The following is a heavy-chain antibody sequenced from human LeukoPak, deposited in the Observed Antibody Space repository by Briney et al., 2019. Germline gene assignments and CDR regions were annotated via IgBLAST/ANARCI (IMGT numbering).Heavy chain of an antibody. Sequence: ASVKVSCKASGYTFTGYYMHWVRQAPGQGLEWMGWINTNTGNPTYAQGFTGRFVFSLDTSVSTAYLQISSLKAEDTAVYYCARRQGAVAGSRWFDPWGQGTLVTVSS. V-gene: IGHV7-4-1*02. CDR3: ARRQGAVAGSRWFDP. D-gene: IGHD6-19*01. J-gene: IGHJ5*02. CDR2: INTNTGNP. CDR1: GYTFTGYY.